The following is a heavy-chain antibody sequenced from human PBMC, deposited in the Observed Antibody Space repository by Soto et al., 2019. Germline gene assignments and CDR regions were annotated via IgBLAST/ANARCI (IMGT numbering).Heavy chain of an antibody. V-gene: IGHV3-74*01. Sequence: PGGSLGLSCAASGFTFSSDWMHWVRQAPGKGLVWVSRINTDGSDTSYADSVKGRFTISRDNAKNMLYLQMNSLRAEDTAVYYCARAGSSSWNGDYYFDDWGQGTLVTVTS. CDR1: GFTFSSDW. J-gene: IGHJ4*02. D-gene: IGHD6-13*01. CDR3: ARAGSSSWNGDYYFDD. CDR2: INTDGSDT.